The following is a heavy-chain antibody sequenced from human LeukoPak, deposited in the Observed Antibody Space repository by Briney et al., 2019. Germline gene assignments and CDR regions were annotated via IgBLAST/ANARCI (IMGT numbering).Heavy chain of an antibody. Sequence: ASVKVSCKASGYTFTSYAMNWVRQAPGQGLEWMGGIIPIFGTANYAQKFQGRVTITADESTSTAYMELSSLRSEDTAVYYCARWEYYYDTHYYYYYYGMDVWGQGTTVTVSS. V-gene: IGHV1-69*13. CDR1: GYTFTSYA. CDR3: ARWEYYYDTHYYYYYYGMDV. D-gene: IGHD3-22*01. J-gene: IGHJ6*02. CDR2: IIPIFGTA.